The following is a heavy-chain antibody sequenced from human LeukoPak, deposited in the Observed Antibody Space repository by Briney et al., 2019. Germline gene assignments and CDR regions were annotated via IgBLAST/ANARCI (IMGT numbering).Heavy chain of an antibody. J-gene: IGHJ2*01. CDR1: GGSISSSSYY. V-gene: IGHV4-39*01. Sequence: SETLSLTCTVSGGSISSSSYYWGWIRQPPGKGLEWIGSIYYSGSTYYNPSLKSRVTISVDTSKNQFSLKLSSVTAADTAVYYCARQAGVKYFDLWGRGTLVTVSS. D-gene: IGHD4-23*01. CDR3: ARQAGVKYFDL. CDR2: IYYSGST.